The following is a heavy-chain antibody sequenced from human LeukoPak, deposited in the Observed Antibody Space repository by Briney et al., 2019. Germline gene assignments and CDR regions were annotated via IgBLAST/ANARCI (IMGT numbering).Heavy chain of an antibody. J-gene: IGHJ6*03. V-gene: IGHV5-51*01. CDR2: VYLDDSDT. CDR1: GHRFNSHW. Sequence: GESLKISCQGSGHRFNSHWIGWVRQMPGKGLEWMGSVYLDDSDTRYSPSFQGQVTISAAKSISTVYLQWNGLKASDTAMYYCARQCCGSYYPMDVWGKGTTVTVSS. D-gene: IGHD1-26*01. CDR3: ARQCCGSYYPMDV.